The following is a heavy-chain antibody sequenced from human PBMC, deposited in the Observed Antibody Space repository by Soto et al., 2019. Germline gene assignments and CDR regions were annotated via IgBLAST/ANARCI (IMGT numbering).Heavy chain of an antibody. J-gene: IGHJ4*02. CDR3: ASGGGGEGWAY. D-gene: IGHD3-16*01. CDR1: GFTFSSYW. Sequence: EVQLVESGGGLVQPGGSLRLSCAASGFTFSSYWMSWVRQAPGKGLEWVANIKQDGSEKYYVDSVKGRFTISRDNAKNSLYGQMHGRRAEDTAVYYWASGGGGEGWAYWGQGTLVTVSS. V-gene: IGHV3-7*05. CDR2: IKQDGSEK.